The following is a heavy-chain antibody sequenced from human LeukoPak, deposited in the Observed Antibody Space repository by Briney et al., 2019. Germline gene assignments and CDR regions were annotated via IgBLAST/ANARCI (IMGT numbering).Heavy chain of an antibody. Sequence: SEALSLTCTVSGGSINNYYWSWIRQPAGKGLEWIGRIYTRGSTNYNPSLKSRVTMSVDTSKNQFSLKLSSVTAADTAVYYCARGRYCSADICSGGDAFDIWGQGTMVSVSS. J-gene: IGHJ3*02. CDR3: ARGRYCSADICSGGDAFDI. CDR1: GGSINNYY. V-gene: IGHV4-4*07. CDR2: IYTRGST. D-gene: IGHD2-15*01.